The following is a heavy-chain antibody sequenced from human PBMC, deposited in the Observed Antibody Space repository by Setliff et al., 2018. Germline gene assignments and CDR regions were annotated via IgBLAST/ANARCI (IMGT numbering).Heavy chain of an antibody. Sequence: VKVSCKTSGYPFTDYYIHWVRQAPGQGLEWMGRINPNSGATNFAQKFQGRVTMTRDTSISTAYMDLSRLRSDDTAVYYCARDLYNSGSDYWGQGTLGTVST. D-gene: IGHD6-25*01. J-gene: IGHJ4*02. CDR2: INPNSGAT. CDR1: GYPFTDYY. CDR3: ARDLYNSGSDY. V-gene: IGHV1-2*06.